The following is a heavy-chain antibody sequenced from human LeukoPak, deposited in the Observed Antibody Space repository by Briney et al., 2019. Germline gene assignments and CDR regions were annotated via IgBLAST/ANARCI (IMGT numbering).Heavy chain of an antibody. J-gene: IGHJ4*02. CDR1: GYTFTGYY. CDR3: AVDSSGYNPQPSGTDY. V-gene: IGHV1-2*02. D-gene: IGHD3-22*01. CDR2: INPNSGGT. Sequence: EASVKVSCKASGYTFTGYYMHWVRQAPGQGLEWMGWINPNSGGTNYAQKFQGRVTMTRDTSISTAYMELSRLRSDDTAVYYCAVDSSGYNPQPSGTDYWGQGTLVTVSS.